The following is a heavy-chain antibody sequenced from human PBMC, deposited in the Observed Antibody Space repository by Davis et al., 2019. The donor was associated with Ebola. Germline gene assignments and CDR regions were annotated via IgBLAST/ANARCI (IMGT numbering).Heavy chain of an antibody. D-gene: IGHD3/OR15-3a*01. CDR2: MNPNSGNT. J-gene: IGHJ6*02. Sequence: SVTVSCLAPGYTFTSCDINGVRQATREGLEWMGWMNPNSGNTGYAQKFQGRVTMTRNTSISTAYMELSSLRSEDTAVYYCATSGTYYYGMDVWAQGTTVTVSS. CDR1: GYTFTSCD. V-gene: IGHV1-8*01. CDR3: ATSGTYYYGMDV.